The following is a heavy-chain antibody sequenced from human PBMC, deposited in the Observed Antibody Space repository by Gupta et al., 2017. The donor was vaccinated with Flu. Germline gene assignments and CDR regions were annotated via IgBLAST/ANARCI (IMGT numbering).Heavy chain of an antibody. CDR3: ARGVIAAAGRPYYGMDV. Sequence: QVQLVESGGGVVQPGRSPRLSCAASGFTFSSYCIHWVRQAPGKGLEWVAVIWYDGSNKYYADSVKGRFTISRDNSKNTLYLQMNSLRAEDTAVYYCARGVIAAAGRPYYGMDVWGQGTTVTVSS. V-gene: IGHV3-33*01. CDR2: IWYDGSNK. CDR1: GFTFSSYC. J-gene: IGHJ6*02. D-gene: IGHD6-13*01.